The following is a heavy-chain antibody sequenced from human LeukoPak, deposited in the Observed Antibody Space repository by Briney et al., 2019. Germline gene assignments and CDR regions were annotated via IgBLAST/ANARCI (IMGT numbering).Heavy chain of an antibody. D-gene: IGHD3-3*01. CDR1: GYTFTSYY. CDR3: ARGVPYDFPTNY. Sequence: EASVKVSCKASGYTFTSYYMHWVRQAPGQGLEWMGWINPNSGGTNYVQKLQGRVTMTRDTSISTAYMELSRLRSDDTAVYYCARGVPYDFPTNYWGQGTLVTVSS. J-gene: IGHJ4*02. V-gene: IGHV1-2*02. CDR2: INPNSGGT.